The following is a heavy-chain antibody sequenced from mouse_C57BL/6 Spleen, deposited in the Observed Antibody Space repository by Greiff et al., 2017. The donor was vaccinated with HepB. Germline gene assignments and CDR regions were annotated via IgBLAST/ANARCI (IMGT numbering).Heavy chain of an antibody. CDR2: INPSSGYT. CDR3: ARSYYYGSSYGYAMDY. D-gene: IGHD1-1*01. Sequence: VQLQQSGAELAKPGASVKLSCKASGYTFTSYWMHWVKQRPGQGLEWIGYINPSSGYTKYNQKFQDKATLTADKSSSTAYMQLGSLTYEDSAVYDCARSYYYGSSYGYAMDYWGQGTSVTVSS. V-gene: IGHV1-7*01. CDR1: GYTFTSYW. J-gene: IGHJ4*01.